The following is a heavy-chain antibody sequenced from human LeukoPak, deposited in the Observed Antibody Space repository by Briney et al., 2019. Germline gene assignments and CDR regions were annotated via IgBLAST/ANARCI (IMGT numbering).Heavy chain of an antibody. CDR1: GASFSSSTDY. V-gene: IGHV4-39*01. CDR2: ISYSGST. Sequence: PSETLSLTCTVSGASFSSSTDYWGWIRRPPGKGLDWIGSISYSGSTYYTPSLKSRVTLSVDTSKNPFSLKLSSVTAADTAVYYCARHAGGISATGTRPFDYWGQGTLVTVSS. J-gene: IGHJ4*02. CDR3: ARHAGGISATGTRPFDY. D-gene: IGHD6-13*01.